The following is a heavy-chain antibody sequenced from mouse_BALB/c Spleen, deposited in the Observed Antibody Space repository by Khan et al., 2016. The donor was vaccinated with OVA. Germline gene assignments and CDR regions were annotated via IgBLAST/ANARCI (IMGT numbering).Heavy chain of an antibody. CDR3: ASHLTGSSAY. J-gene: IGHJ3*01. CDR2: INSDGYYT. CDR1: GFTFRDYG. V-gene: IGHV5-6*01. Sequence: EVQLVESGGDLVRPGGSLKLSCAASGFTFRDYGMSWVRQGPGKRLEWVASINSDGYYTYYPDCFKGRFIISREHAKNTLYLQRHRLKSEDTTMYYCASHLTGSSAYWGQGTLVTVSS.